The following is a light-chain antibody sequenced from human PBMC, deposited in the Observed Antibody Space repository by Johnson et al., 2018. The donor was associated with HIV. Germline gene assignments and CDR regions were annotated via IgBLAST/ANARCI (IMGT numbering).Light chain of an antibody. CDR3: GAGGSSLNTYV. V-gene: IGLV1-51*01. CDR1: SSNIENYF. J-gene: IGLJ1*01. Sequence: QSVLTQPPSVSAAPGQRVNISCSGNSSNIENYFVSWYQQFPGAAPRLLIYDDNKRPSGIPDRFSGSKSGTSASLAITGLQTGDEADYYCGAGGSSLNTYVFGTGTKVTVL. CDR2: DDN.